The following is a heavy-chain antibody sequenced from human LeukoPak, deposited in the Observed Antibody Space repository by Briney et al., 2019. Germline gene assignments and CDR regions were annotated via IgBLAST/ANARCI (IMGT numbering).Heavy chain of an antibody. CDR2: INHSGST. CDR1: GGSFSGYY. V-gene: IGHV4-34*01. J-gene: IGHJ4*02. D-gene: IGHD6-6*01. Sequence: SETLSLTCAVYGGSFSGYYWSWIRQPPGKGLEWIGEINHSGSTNYNPSLKSRVTISVDTSKNQFSLELSSVTAADTAVYYCARGNLRAAPYFDYWGQGTLVTVSS. CDR3: ARGNLRAAPYFDY.